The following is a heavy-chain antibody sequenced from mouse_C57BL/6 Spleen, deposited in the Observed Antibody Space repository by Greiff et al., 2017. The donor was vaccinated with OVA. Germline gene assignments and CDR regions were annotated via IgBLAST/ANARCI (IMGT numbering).Heavy chain of an antibody. CDR1: GYTFTSYW. Sequence: QVQLQQPGAELVMPGASVKLSCKASGYTFTSYWMHWVKQRPGQGLEWIGEIDPSDSYTNYNQKFKGKSTLTVDKSSSTAYMQLSSLTSEDSAVHYCARGGVTTEVDYWGQGTTLTVSS. V-gene: IGHV1-69*01. CDR3: ARGGVTTEVDY. D-gene: IGHD1-1*01. CDR2: IDPSDSYT. J-gene: IGHJ2*01.